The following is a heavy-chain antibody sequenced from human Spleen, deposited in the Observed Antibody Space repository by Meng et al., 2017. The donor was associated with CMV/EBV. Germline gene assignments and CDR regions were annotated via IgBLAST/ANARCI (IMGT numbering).Heavy chain of an antibody. CDR2: LHHSGTT. Sequence: LACAVSGGSFSIDYWWRWVRQTPGKGLQWLGELHHSGTTTYNPSLNSRVTFSLDKSKNEFSLKLTSVTVADTAVYYCARNGHYSLDSWSQGTLVTVSS. V-gene: IGHV4-4*02. J-gene: IGHJ4*02. CDR1: GGSFSIDYW. D-gene: IGHD3-22*01. CDR3: ARNGHYSLDS.